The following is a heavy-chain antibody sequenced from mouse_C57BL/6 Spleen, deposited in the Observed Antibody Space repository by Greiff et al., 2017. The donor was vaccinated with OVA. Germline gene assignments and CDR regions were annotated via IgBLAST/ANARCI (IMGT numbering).Heavy chain of an antibody. Sequence: QVQLQQSGAELARPGASVTMSCKASGYTFTSYTMHWVKQRPGQGLEWLGYINPSSGYTKYNQKFKYKATLTADKSSSTAYMQLSSLTSEDTAVYYCARWGLRPRYYYAMDYWGQGTSVTVSS. V-gene: IGHV1-4*01. J-gene: IGHJ4*01. D-gene: IGHD3-2*02. CDR2: INPSSGYT. CDR1: GYTFTSYT. CDR3: ARWGLRPRYYYAMDY.